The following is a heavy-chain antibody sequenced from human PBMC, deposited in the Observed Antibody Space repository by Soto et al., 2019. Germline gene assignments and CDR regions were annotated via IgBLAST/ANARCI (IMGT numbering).Heavy chain of an antibody. D-gene: IGHD3-22*01. CDR1: GGTFTSYA. J-gene: IGHJ4*02. V-gene: IGHV1-69*06. CDR2: IIPIFGTA. Sequence: EASVKVSCKASGGTFTSYAISWVRQAPGQGLEWMGGIIPIFGTANYAQKFQGRVTITADKSTSTAYMELSSLRSEDTAVYYCARDRDDSSGYSLDYWGQGTMVTVSS. CDR3: ARDRDDSSGYSLDY.